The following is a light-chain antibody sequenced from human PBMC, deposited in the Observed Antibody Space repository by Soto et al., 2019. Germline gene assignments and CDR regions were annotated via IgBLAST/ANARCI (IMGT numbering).Light chain of an antibody. Sequence: EMVMTQSPVTLSVSPGESATLSCWASQTIGTNLAWYQQKPGQTPRLLIYDASARAPGVPARFSGSGSGTEFTLTISSLQSEDFALYYCQQYNNWPLGTFGQGTKVDSK. CDR2: DAS. V-gene: IGKV3-15*01. CDR1: QTIGTN. J-gene: IGKJ1*01. CDR3: QQYNNWPLGT.